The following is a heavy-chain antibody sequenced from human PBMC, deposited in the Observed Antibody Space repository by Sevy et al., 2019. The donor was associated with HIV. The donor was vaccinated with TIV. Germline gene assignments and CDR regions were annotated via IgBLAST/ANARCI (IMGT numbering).Heavy chain of an antibody. CDR2: IGSSNSYI. CDR3: ARVRYNYGSYYFDY. CDR1: GFSFSSYS. Sequence: GGSLRLSCAASGFSFSSYSVSWVRQAPGKGLEWVASIGSSNSYIYYADSVKGRFTISRDNAKNSLYLQMNSLRVEDTALYYCARVRYNYGSYYFDYWGQGTLVTVSS. D-gene: IGHD5-18*01. V-gene: IGHV3-21*04. J-gene: IGHJ4*02.